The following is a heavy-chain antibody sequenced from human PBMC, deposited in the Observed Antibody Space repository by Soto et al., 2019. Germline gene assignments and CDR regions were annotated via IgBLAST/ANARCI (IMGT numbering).Heavy chain of an antibody. J-gene: IGHJ6*03. CDR2: INSDGSVS. CDR1: GFTFSNYW. D-gene: IGHD2-15*01. V-gene: IGHV3-74*01. Sequence: EVKLVESGGGLVQPGGSLRLSCAASGFTFSNYWMYWVRQAPGKGLVWVSRINSDGSVSSYADSVKGRLTISRDNVKNTLYRQMNRLRVEDTAVYYCARGDCVGGTCYSLAGSFYYYMDVWGKGTTVTVFS. CDR3: ARGDCVGGTCYSLAGSFYYYMDV.